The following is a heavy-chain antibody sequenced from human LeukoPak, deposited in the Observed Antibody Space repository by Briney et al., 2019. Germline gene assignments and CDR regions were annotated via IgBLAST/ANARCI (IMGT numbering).Heavy chain of an antibody. J-gene: IGHJ3*02. CDR2: IKEDGSEK. V-gene: IGHV3-7*01. D-gene: IGHD4-23*01. CDR3: ARDATNMATVVLYGFDI. Sequence: GGSLRLSRAASGFTFSTYWMNWVRQAPGKGLEWVANIKEDGSEKYYVDSVKGRFTISRDNAKNSLYLQMNSLRAEDTAMYYCARDATNMATVVLYGFDIWGQGTIVTVSS. CDR1: GFTFSTYW.